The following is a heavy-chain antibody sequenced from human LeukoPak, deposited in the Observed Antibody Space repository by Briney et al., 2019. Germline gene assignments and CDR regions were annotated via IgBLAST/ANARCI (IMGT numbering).Heavy chain of an antibody. J-gene: IGHJ4*02. Sequence: GGSLRLSCAASGFTFSIYALNWVRQAPGKGLEWISYISSSSTTIYYADSVKGRFTISRDDAKNSLYLQMSSLRAEDTAVYYCARGLKRSIAARPDELSDYWGQGTLVTVSS. CDR3: ARGLKRSIAARPDELSDY. CDR1: GFTFSIYA. V-gene: IGHV3-48*01. D-gene: IGHD6-6*01. CDR2: ISSSSTTI.